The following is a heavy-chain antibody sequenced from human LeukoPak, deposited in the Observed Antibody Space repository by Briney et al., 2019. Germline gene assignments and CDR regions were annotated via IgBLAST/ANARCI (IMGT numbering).Heavy chain of an antibody. J-gene: IGHJ5*02. D-gene: IGHD3-10*01. Sequence: ASVKVSCKASGYAFTYYYVHWVRQAPGQGLEWMGWFNPDNGGTNSVQKFQGRVTMTGDTSMRTVYMELTRLRSDDTAVYYCARNHVAIQWFGEGGFDPWGQGTLVTVSS. CDR1: GYAFTYYY. V-gene: IGHV1-2*02. CDR2: FNPDNGGT. CDR3: ARNHVAIQWFGEGGFDP.